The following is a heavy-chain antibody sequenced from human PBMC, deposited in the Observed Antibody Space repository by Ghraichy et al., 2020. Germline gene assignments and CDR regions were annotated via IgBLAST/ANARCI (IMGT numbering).Heavy chain of an antibody. CDR1: GFTFSSYE. Sequence: GESLNISCAASGFTFSSYEMNWVRQAPGKGLEWVSYISSSGSTIYYADSVKGRFTISRDNAKNSLYLQMNSLRAEDTAVYYCARGDYYDSSGYYTQFDYWGQGTLVTVSS. J-gene: IGHJ4*02. V-gene: IGHV3-48*03. CDR3: ARGDYYDSSGYYTQFDY. CDR2: ISSSGSTI. D-gene: IGHD3-22*01.